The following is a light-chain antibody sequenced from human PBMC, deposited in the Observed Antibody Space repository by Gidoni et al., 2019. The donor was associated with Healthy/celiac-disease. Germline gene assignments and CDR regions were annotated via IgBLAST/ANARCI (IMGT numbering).Light chain of an antibody. J-gene: IGKJ3*01. CDR3: QQLNSYPFT. Sequence: IQLTQSPSSLSASVGDRVTITCRASQSISSYLAWYQQTPGKAPKLLIYAASTLQSGVPSRFSGSGSGTDFTLTISSLQPEDFATYYCQQLNSYPFTFXPXTKVDIK. CDR1: QSISSY. V-gene: IGKV1-9*01. CDR2: AAS.